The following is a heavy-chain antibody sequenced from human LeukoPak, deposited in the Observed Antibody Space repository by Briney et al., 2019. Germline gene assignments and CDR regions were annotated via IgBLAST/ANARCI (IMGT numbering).Heavy chain of an antibody. CDR1: GFTFSSYG. D-gene: IGHD6-19*01. V-gene: IGHV3-30*02. J-gene: IGHJ4*02. CDR2: ITYDGSNK. CDR3: ARDLTYSGWYYFDC. Sequence: GGSLRLSCAASGFTFSSYGMHWVRQAPGKGLEWVAFITYDGSNKYYAESVKGRFTISRDDSKNTLYVQTNSLRGEDTAVYHCARDLTYSGWYYFDCWGQGTLVTVSS.